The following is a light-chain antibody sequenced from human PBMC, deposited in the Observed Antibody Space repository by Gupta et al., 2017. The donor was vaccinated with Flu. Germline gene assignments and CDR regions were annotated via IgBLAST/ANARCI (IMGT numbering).Light chain of an antibody. J-gene: IGLJ3*02. CDR2: RNN. CDR3: AAWDDSLSGWV. CDR1: SSKIGSNY. V-gene: IGLV1-47*01. Sequence: VLTQPPPASASPAQRVTISCSGSSSKIGSNYVCWYQQFPGAAPKLLIYRNNQRPSGAPDRFSGSKSGTSASLSIGGLRSEDEADYYCAAWDDSLSGWVFGGGTKLTVL.